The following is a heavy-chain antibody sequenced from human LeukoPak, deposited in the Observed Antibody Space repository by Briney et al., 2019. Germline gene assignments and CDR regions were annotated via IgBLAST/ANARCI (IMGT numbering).Heavy chain of an antibody. CDR3: AREGRESSGFDY. CDR2: IKQHGSEK. CDR1: GFTVSSNY. D-gene: IGHD6-19*01. J-gene: IGHJ4*02. Sequence: GGSLRLSCAASGFTVSSNYMSWVRQAPGKGLEWVANIKQHGSEKYYVDSVKGRFTISRDNAKNSLYLQMNSLRAEDTAVYYCAREGRESSGFDYWGQGTLVTVSS. V-gene: IGHV3-7*01.